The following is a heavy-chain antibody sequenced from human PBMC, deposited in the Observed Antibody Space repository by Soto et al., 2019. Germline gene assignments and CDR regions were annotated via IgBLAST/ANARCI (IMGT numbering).Heavy chain of an antibody. V-gene: IGHV4-39*01. Sequence: PSETLSLTCSVSDASISTSSDFWGWIRQAPGKGLEWIGNVYQSGTTRLNPSLKSRVSIFVDRSKNQFSLELNSATAADRAVYYCARQPESTSYFDYWGQGILVTVSS. CDR2: VYQSGTT. D-gene: IGHD2-2*01. J-gene: IGHJ4*02. CDR3: ARQPESTSYFDY. CDR1: DASISTSSDF.